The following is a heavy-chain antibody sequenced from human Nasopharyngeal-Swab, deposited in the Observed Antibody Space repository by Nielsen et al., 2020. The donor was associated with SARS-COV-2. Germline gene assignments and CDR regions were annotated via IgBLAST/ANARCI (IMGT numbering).Heavy chain of an antibody. V-gene: IGHV7-4-1*02. CDR3: ARLRLQYSLRSLPNFDY. Sequence: ASVKVSCKASGYTFSNYAMNWVRQAPGQGPEWMGWININTGNPTYAQGFTGRSVFSLDTSVSTAYLQISSLKAEDTAVYYCARLRLQYSLRSLPNFDYWGQGTLVTVSS. D-gene: IGHD4-11*01. CDR2: ININTGNP. CDR1: GYTFSNYA. J-gene: IGHJ4*02.